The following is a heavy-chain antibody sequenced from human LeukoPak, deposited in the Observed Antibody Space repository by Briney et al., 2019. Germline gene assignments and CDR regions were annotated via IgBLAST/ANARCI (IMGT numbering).Heavy chain of an antibody. J-gene: IGHJ5*02. CDR1: GGSISGDY. CDR3: ARKAPKKGWFDP. CDR2: IYYTGNT. Sequence: SETLSLTCTVSGGSISGDYWSWIRQPPGQGLEWVAYIYYTGNTNYSPSLKSRVTISIDTSRNQFSLKLSSVTAADTAVYYCARKAPKKGWFDPWGQGTLVTVSS. V-gene: IGHV4-59*08.